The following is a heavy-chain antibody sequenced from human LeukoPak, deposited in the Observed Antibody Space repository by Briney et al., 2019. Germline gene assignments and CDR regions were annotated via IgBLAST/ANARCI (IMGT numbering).Heavy chain of an antibody. J-gene: IGHJ4*02. CDR1: AFIFSNYN. V-gene: IGHV3-21*01. Sequence: GGSLRLSCAASAFIFSNYNMNWVRQAPGKGLEWVSSITSNSYIYYADSVKGRFTISRDNAKNSLYLQMNSLRAEDTAVYYCASNDFDYWGQGTLVTVSS. D-gene: IGHD2-8*01. CDR2: ITSNSYI. CDR3: ASNDFDY.